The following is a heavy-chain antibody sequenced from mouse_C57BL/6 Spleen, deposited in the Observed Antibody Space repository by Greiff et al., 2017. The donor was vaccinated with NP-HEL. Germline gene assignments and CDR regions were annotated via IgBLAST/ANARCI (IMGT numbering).Heavy chain of an antibody. CDR3: ARNGGYQGDYYAMDY. V-gene: IGHV2-9-1*01. Sequence: VMLVESGPGLVAPSQSLSITCTVSGFSLTSYAISWVRQPPGKGLEWLGVIWTGGGTNYNSALKSRLSISKDNSKSQVFLKMNSLQTDDTARYYCARNGGYQGDYYAMDYWGQGTSVTVSS. CDR2: IWTGGGT. CDR1: GFSLTSYA. D-gene: IGHD2-2*01. J-gene: IGHJ4*01.